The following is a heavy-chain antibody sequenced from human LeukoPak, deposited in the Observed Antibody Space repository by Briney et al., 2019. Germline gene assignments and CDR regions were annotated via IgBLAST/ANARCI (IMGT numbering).Heavy chain of an antibody. V-gene: IGHV4-59*08. CDR3: AGHHPRNTVDF. J-gene: IGHJ4*02. D-gene: IGHD2/OR15-2a*01. CDR1: GGSFSGYY. CDR2: ISDIGSI. Sequence: PSETLSLTCAVYGGSFSGYYWSWIRQPPGKGLEWIAYISDIGSINYNPSLTSRVTISLDTSKNQFSLKLSSVTAADTAVYYCAGHHPRNTVDFWGQGTLVTVSS.